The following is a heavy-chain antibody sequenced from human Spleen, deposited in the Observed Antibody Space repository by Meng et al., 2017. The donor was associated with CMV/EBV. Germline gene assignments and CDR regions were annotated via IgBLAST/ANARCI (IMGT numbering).Heavy chain of an antibody. CDR1: GFTFDDYG. J-gene: IGHJ4*02. CDR3: AKNGASGSYHYFDS. CDR2: INWNGESP. Sequence: GGSLRLSCAASGFTFDDYGLSWVRQVPGKGLEWVSGINWNGESPRYADSVKGRFTISRDNSMNTLYLQMNSLRADDTAIYYCAKNGASGSYHYFDSWGQGTLVTVSS. D-gene: IGHD1-26*01. V-gene: IGHV3-20*04.